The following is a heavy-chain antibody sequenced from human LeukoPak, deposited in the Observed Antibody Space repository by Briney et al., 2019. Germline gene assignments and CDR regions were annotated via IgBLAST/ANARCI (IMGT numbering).Heavy chain of an antibody. CDR3: AREPTYYYDSSGYYSAFDI. J-gene: IGHJ3*02. D-gene: IGHD3-22*01. V-gene: IGHV3-21*01. CDR1: GFTFSSYS. CDR2: ISSSSSYI. Sequence: GGSLRLSCAASGFTFSSYSMNWVRQAPGKGLEWVSSISSSSSYIYYADSVKGRFTISRDNAKNSLYLQMNSLRAEDTAAYYCAREPTYYYDSSGYYSAFDIWGQGTMVTVSS.